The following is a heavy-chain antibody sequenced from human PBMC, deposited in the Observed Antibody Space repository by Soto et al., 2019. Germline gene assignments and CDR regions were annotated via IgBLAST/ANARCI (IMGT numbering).Heavy chain of an antibody. V-gene: IGHV4-59*01. CDR3: ASIPRGSSFGWFDY. CDR1: GGSISSYY. Sequence: SETLSLTCTVSGGSISSYYWSWFRQPPWKGLEWIGYISHSGSTKYNPSLESRVTMSIDTSRHQFSLKLSFVTAADTAVYYCASIPRGSSFGWFDYWGQGSLVTVSS. CDR2: ISHSGST. J-gene: IGHJ4*02. D-gene: IGHD5-18*01.